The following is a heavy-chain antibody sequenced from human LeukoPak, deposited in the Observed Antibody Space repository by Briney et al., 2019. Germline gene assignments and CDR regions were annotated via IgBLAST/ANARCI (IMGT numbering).Heavy chain of an antibody. D-gene: IGHD1-1*01. Sequence: GGSLRLSCAASGFTFSSYSMNWVRQAPGKGLEWVSYISSVSSTIYYADSVKGRFTISRDNAKNSLYLQMNSLRAEDTAVYYCARGIGTGRQPFDYWGQGTLVTVSP. J-gene: IGHJ4*02. CDR2: ISSVSSTI. V-gene: IGHV3-48*01. CDR1: GFTFSSYS. CDR3: ARGIGTGRQPFDY.